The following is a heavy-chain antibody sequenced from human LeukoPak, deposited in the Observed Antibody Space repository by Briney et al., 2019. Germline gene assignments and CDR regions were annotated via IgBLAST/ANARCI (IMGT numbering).Heavy chain of an antibody. V-gene: IGHV3-7*01. CDR3: ARDQGSMIVVRTTNGYFDL. J-gene: IGHJ2*01. D-gene: IGHD3-22*01. CDR1: GFTFSNYW. Sequence: GGSLRLSCAASGFTFSNYWMSWVRQAPGKGLEWLANINQDGSEIYYVDSVKGRFTISRDNGKNSLYLQINSLRADDTAVYYCARDQGSMIVVRTTNGYFDLWGRGTLVTVSS. CDR2: INQDGSEI.